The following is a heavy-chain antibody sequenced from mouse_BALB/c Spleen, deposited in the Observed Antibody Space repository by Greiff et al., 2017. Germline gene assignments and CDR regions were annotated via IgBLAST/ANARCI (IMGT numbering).Heavy chain of an antibody. CDR2: IDTANGNT. Sequence: VQLQQSGAELVKPGASVKLSCTASGFNIKDTYMHWVKQRPEQGLEWIGRIDTANGNTKYDPKFQGKATITADTSSNTAYLQLSSLTSEDTAVYYCARWRDGYDFDDWGQGTTLTVSS. V-gene: IGHV14-3*02. J-gene: IGHJ2*01. D-gene: IGHD2-2*01. CDR3: ARWRDGYDFDD. CDR1: GFNIKDTY.